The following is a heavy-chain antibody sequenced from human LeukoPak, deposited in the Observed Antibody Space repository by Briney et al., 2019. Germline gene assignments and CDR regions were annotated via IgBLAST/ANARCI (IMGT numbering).Heavy chain of an antibody. D-gene: IGHD3-16*01. CDR3: ARDKQHSYGRYFDH. CDR2: MQSNGNS. Sequence: SETLSRTCTVSGDSISTYHWNWIRKPPGKGLEWIGYMQSNGNSKYNPSLRSRVTIFIDTSKSQVALILSSVTAADTAVYYCARDKQHSYGRYFDHWGQGALVTVSS. V-gene: IGHV4-59*01. CDR1: GDSISTYH. J-gene: IGHJ4*02.